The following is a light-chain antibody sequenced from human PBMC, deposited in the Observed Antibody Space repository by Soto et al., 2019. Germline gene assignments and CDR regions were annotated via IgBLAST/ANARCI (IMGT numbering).Light chain of an antibody. CDR2: EVN. J-gene: IGLJ3*02. Sequence: QSVLTQPRSVSGSPGQSVTIPCTATGSDVGDSSHVSWYQLHPGKAPKLMIYEVNNRPSGVPDRFSGSKSGSTASLTISGLQAEDEAEYYCCLSPGSLTWLFGGGTKLTVL. V-gene: IGLV2-11*01. CDR1: GSDVGDSSH. CDR3: CLSPGSLTWL.